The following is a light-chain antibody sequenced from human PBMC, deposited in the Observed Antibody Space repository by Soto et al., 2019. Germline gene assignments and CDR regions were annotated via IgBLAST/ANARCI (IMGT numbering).Light chain of an antibody. J-gene: IGKJ4*01. CDR3: PQRNDWGS. V-gene: IGKV3-11*01. CDR1: QSVGAQ. Sequence: EVVLTQYPATLSLSPGERATLSCRASQSVGAQFAWYQQKPGQSPRLLIYGASNRASGISARFSGSGSGTDFTLTIASLEPEDSAVYYCPQRNDWGSFGGGTRVAIK. CDR2: GAS.